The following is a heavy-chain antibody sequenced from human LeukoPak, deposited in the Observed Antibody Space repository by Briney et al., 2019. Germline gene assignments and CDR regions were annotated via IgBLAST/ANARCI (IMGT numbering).Heavy chain of an antibody. D-gene: IGHD6-13*01. Sequence: ASVKVSCKVSEYTLTEFSMHWVRQAPGKGLEWMGGFDPEDGETIYAQKFQDRVTITADKSTSTAYMELSSLRSEDTAVYYCARVVGLTGYSSSWYSGYYYYMDVWGKGTTVTVSS. CDR1: EYTLTEFS. J-gene: IGHJ6*03. V-gene: IGHV1-24*01. CDR3: ARVVGLTGYSSSWYSGYYYYMDV. CDR2: FDPEDGET.